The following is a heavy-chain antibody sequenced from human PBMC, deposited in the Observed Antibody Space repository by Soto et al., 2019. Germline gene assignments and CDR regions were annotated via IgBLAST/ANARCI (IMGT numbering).Heavy chain of an antibody. D-gene: IGHD1-26*01. CDR3: ARLGGSYAVPHFDY. Sequence: XXTLSLRCTVSGGSIDHYYGAWILQPPGKGLEWMGYIYYSGTTTNYNPSLKSRVTLSVDTSKNQFSLKLSSVNAADTAVYYCARLGGSYAVPHFDYWGQGTLVTSP. J-gene: IGHJ4*02. V-gene: IGHV4-59*08. CDR1: GGSIDHYY. CDR2: IYYSGTT.